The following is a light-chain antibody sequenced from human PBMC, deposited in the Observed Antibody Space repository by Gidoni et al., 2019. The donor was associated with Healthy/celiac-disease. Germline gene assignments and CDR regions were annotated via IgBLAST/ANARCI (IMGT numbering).Light chain of an antibody. CDR1: QSISSW. CDR3: QQYNSYLYT. Sequence: DIQMTQSPFTLSASVGDRVTITCRASQSISSWLAWYQQKPGKAPKLLIYDASSLESGVPSRFSGSGSGTEFTLTISSLQPDDFATYYCQQYNSYLYTFGQGTKLEIK. CDR2: DAS. V-gene: IGKV1-5*01. J-gene: IGKJ2*01.